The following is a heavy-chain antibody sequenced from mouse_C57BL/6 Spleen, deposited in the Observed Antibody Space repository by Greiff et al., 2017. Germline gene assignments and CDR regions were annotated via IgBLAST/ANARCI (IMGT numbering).Heavy chain of an antibody. Sequence: DVKLQESGPELVKPGASVKMSCKASGYTFTDYNMPWVKQSHGKSLEWIGYINPNNGGTSYTQKFKGKATLTVNKSSSTAYMELRSLTSEDSAVYYCAKDLGIYYYGSGAMDYWGQGTSVTVSS. CDR1: GYTFTDYN. CDR2: INPNNGGT. V-gene: IGHV1-22*01. J-gene: IGHJ4*01. CDR3: AKDLGIYYYGSGAMDY. D-gene: IGHD1-1*01.